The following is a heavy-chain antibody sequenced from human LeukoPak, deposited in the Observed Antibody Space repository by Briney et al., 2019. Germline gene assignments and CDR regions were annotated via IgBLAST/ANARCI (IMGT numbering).Heavy chain of an antibody. D-gene: IGHD3-10*01. CDR3: ARGHPYNYGSNYMDV. V-gene: IGHV3-64*01. J-gene: IGHJ6*03. CDR1: GFTFSAYA. CDR2: VTNNGDTT. Sequence: GGSLRLSCAASGFTFSAYAMHWVRQAPGKGLEYVSVVTNNGDTTYYANSLKGRFTISRDNSKSTLFLQMDSLRGEDMGVYYCARGHPYNYGSNYMDVWGSGTTVTVS.